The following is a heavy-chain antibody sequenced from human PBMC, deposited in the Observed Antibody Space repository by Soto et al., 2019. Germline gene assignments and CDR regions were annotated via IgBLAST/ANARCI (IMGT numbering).Heavy chain of an antibody. CDR2: INQSGGT. Sequence: QVRLQEWGAGLLQPSETLSLTCGVFDGWFSGHYYNWIRQPPRKGLEWIGEINQSGGTNYSPSLKSRFIISLDRSKNQGSLKLTSVTVADTAVDYCAARLTQGVTGRKNWFDPWGQGTLVTVSS. D-gene: IGHD1-1*01. J-gene: IGHJ5*02. V-gene: IGHV4-34*02. CDR1: DGWFSGHY. CDR3: AARLTQGVTGRKNWFDP.